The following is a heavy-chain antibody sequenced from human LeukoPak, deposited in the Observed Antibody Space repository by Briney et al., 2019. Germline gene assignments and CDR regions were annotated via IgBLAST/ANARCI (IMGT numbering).Heavy chain of an antibody. CDR2: IYHSGTT. Sequence: PSQTLSLTCTVSGGSLSSGGYYWSWIRQPPGKGLEWIGYIYHSGTTYSNPSLKSRVTISVDRSKNQFSLKLSSVTAADTAVYYCARSGYTSGQFDPWGQGTLVTVSS. J-gene: IGHJ5*02. CDR3: ARSGYTSGQFDP. D-gene: IGHD6-19*01. V-gene: IGHV4-30-2*01. CDR1: GGSLSSGGYY.